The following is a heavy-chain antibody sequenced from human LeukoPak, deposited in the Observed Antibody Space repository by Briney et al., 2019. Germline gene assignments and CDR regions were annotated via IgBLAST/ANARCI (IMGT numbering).Heavy chain of an antibody. V-gene: IGHV1-2*02. CDR2: INPNSGDT. CDR1: GYTFTGYY. CDR3: ARYLSPSSFDF. Sequence: ASVKVSCKASGYTFTGYYIHWVRQAPGQGLEWMGWINPNSGDTNFAQNFQGRVTMTSDTSITTAYMELSRLTSDDSAIYYRARYLSPSSFDFWGQGTLVTVSS. D-gene: IGHD6-6*01. J-gene: IGHJ4*02.